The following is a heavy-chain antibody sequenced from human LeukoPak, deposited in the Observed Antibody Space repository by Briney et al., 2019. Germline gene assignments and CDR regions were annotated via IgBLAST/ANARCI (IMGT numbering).Heavy chain of an antibody. CDR1: GGTFSDYA. V-gene: IGHV1-69*06. CDR2: FIPILGTA. CDR3: ARDGDGAAPRKRYFDWLSNYYYYMDV. Sequence: VKVSCKASGGTFSDYALNWVRQAPGQGLEWTGVFIPILGTANSTQKFQDRVTITADISTNTVYMELSSLRSEDTAVYYCARDGDGAAPRKRYFDWLSNYYYYMDVWGKGTTVTISS. D-gene: IGHD3-9*01. J-gene: IGHJ6*03.